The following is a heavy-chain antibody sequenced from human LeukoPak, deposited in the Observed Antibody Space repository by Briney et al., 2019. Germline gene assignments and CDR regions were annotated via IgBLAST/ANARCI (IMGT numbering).Heavy chain of an antibody. CDR1: GLTFGSYE. Sequence: PGGSLRLSCAAYGLTFGSYERNWVRQAPGKGLEWVSYISSSGSTIYYAASVKRGFTISRDNDNNSLDLQLNILRADDAVVYYCARVDYSGDYWGQRTLVTVSS. D-gene: IGHD5-12*01. CDR2: ISSSGSTI. J-gene: IGHJ4*02. CDR3: ARVDYSGDY. V-gene: IGHV3-48*03.